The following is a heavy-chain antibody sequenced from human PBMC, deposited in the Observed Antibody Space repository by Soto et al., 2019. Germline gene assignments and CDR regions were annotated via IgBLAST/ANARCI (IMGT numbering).Heavy chain of an antibody. CDR2: ISWNSGSI. Sequence: GGSLRLSCAVSGFTFNHYAMHWVRQAPGKGLEWVSGISWNSGSIGYADSVKGRFTISRDNAKNSLYLQMNTLSTEDTALYFCAKDKVDYNFWSGYQEYYYYYMDVWGKGTTVTVSS. D-gene: IGHD3-3*01. V-gene: IGHV3-9*01. J-gene: IGHJ6*03. CDR1: GFTFNHYA. CDR3: AKDKVDYNFWSGYQEYYYYYMDV.